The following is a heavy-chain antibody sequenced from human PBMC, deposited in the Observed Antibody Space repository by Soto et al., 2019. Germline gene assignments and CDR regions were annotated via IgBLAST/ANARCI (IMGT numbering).Heavy chain of an antibody. Sequence: EVQLVESGGGLVQPGGSLRLSCAASGYTSSIHWMSWVRQAPGKGPEWVASINQHGSEKYYVDSVKGRFTISRDNARDTLYLQMDSLRAEDRAVYYCATHGDYTFPYWGQGALVTVSS. CDR3: ATHGDYTFPY. D-gene: IGHD4-17*01. J-gene: IGHJ4*02. CDR2: INQHGSEK. V-gene: IGHV3-7*01. CDR1: GYTSSIHW.